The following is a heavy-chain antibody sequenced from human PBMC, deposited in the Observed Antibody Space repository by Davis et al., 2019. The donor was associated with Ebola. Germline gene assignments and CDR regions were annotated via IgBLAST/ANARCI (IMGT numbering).Heavy chain of an antibody. V-gene: IGHV3-30*03. D-gene: IGHD3-10*01. CDR3: ARDRRLLWFREYYYYGMDV. CDR2: ISYDGSNK. J-gene: IGHJ6*02. CDR1: GFTFSSYG. Sequence: GESLKISCAASGFTFSSYGMHWVRQAPGKGLEWVAVISYDGSNKYYADSVKGRFTISRDNSKNTLYLQMNSLRAEDTAVYYCARDRRLLWFREYYYYGMDVWGQGTTVTVSS.